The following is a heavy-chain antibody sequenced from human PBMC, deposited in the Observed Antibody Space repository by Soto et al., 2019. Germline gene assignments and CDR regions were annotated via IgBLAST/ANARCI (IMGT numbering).Heavy chain of an antibody. D-gene: IGHD4-17*01. V-gene: IGHV1-69*06. Sequence: SVKVSCKASGGTFSSYAISWVRQAPGQGLEWMGGIIPIFGTANYAQKFQGRVTITADKSTSTAYMGLSSLRSEDTAVYYCARVGHYGDYYGAEWFDPWGQGTLVTVSS. CDR1: GGTFSSYA. J-gene: IGHJ5*02. CDR3: ARVGHYGDYYGAEWFDP. CDR2: IIPIFGTA.